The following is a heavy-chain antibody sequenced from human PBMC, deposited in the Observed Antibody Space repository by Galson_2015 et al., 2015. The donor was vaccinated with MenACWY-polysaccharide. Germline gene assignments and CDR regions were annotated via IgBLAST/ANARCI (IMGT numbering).Heavy chain of an antibody. J-gene: IGHJ4*02. V-gene: IGHV3-21*01. Sequence: SLRLSCAASGFSFSDYNMSWVRQAPGKGLEWVSIISSSASYIYYADSVKGRFTISRDNAKNSLYLQMNSLRAEDTAIYYCARDTGGSDDWGQGTLVTVSS. CDR1: GFSFSDYN. CDR2: ISSSASYI. CDR3: ARDTGGSDD. D-gene: IGHD3-16*01.